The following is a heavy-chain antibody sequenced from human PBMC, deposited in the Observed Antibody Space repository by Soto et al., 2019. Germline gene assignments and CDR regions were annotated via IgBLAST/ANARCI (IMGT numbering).Heavy chain of an antibody. Sequence: QVHLVQSGAEVKKPGASVKVSCKGSGYTFTTYGITGVRQAPGQGLEWMGWISAHNGNTNYAQKLQGRVTVTRDTSTSTAYMELRSLRSDDTAAYYCARGRYGDYWGQGARVTVSS. CDR1: GYTFTTYG. V-gene: IGHV1-18*01. CDR3: ARGRYGDY. D-gene: IGHD1-1*01. CDR2: ISAHNGNT. J-gene: IGHJ4*02.